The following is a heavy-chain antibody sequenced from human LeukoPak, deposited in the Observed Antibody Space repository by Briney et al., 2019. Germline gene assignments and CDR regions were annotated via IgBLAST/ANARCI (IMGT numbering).Heavy chain of an antibody. D-gene: IGHD3-16*02. Sequence: PSETLSLTCTVSGGSISSGSYYWSWIRQPAGKGLEWIGRIYTSGSTNYNPSLKSRVTISVDTSKNQFSLKLSSVTAADTAVYYCARDFVPSGWFDPWGQGTLVTVSS. CDR2: IYTSGST. J-gene: IGHJ5*02. V-gene: IGHV4-61*02. CDR3: ARDFVPSGWFDP. CDR1: GGSISSGSYY.